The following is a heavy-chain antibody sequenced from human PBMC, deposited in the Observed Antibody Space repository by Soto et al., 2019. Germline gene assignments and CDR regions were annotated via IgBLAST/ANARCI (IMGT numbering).Heavy chain of an antibody. V-gene: IGHV1-2*02. CDR2: ISPKSGGT. CDR3: ARGPRTQLWFPFAF. CDR1: GYTFIDYY. D-gene: IGHD5-18*01. Sequence: XSVKVSCKASGYTFIDYYMRWGRQAPGQGLEWMGWISPKSGGTEYAQQFQGRVTMTTDTSTSTAYMELSNLRSDDTAIYYCARGPRTQLWFPFAFWGQGTLVTVLL. J-gene: IGHJ4*02.